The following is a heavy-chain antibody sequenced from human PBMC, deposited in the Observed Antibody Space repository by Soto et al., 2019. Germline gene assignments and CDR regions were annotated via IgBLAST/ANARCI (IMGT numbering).Heavy chain of an antibody. J-gene: IGHJ4*02. Sequence: SSETLSLTCTVSGGSTSSGDYYWSWIRQPPGKGLEWIGYIYYSGSTYYNPSLKSRVTISVDTSKNQFSLKLSSVTAADTAVYYCARGRDSSGYSPAPYFDYWGQGTLVTVSS. V-gene: IGHV4-30-4*01. D-gene: IGHD3-22*01. CDR3: ARGRDSSGYSPAPYFDY. CDR1: GGSTSSGDYY. CDR2: IYYSGST.